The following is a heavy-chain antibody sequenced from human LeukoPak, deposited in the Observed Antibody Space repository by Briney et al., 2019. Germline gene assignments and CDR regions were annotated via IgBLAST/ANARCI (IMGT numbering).Heavy chain of an antibody. CDR3: VTAAVAGTVY. CDR2: ITSSSGTV. CDR1: GFTLSSYD. J-gene: IGHJ4*02. D-gene: IGHD6-19*01. Sequence: GGSLRLSCAASGFTLSSYDMIWVRQAPGKGLEWVSHITSSSGTVYYADSVEGRFTISRDNAKNSLYLQMNSLRDEDTAVYFCVTAAVAGTVYWGQGTLVTVSS. V-gene: IGHV3-48*02.